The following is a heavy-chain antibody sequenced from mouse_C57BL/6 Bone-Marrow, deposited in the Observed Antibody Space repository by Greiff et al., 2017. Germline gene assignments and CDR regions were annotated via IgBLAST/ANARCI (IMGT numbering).Heavy chain of an antibody. CDR1: GYTFTSYW. CDR3: ARQALLRFYGYYAMDY. Sequence: QVQLQRPGAELVKPGASVKLSCKASGYTFTSYWMHWVKQRPGQGLEWIGMIHPNSGSTNYNEKFKSKATLTVDKSSSTAYMQRSSRTSEDSAVYDGARQALLRFYGYYAMDYGGQGTSVTVSS. D-gene: IGHD1-1*01. J-gene: IGHJ4*01. CDR2: IHPNSGST. V-gene: IGHV1-64*01.